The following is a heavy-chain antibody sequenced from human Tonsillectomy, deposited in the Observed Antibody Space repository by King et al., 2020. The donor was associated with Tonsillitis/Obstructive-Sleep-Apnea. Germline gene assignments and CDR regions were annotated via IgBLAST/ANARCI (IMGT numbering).Heavy chain of an antibody. CDR1: GFTFSTYS. D-gene: IGHD4-23*01. J-gene: IGHJ4*02. V-gene: IGHV3-48*02. CDR2: ISGSSSTI. Sequence: VQSGGSLRLSCAASGFTFSTYSLNWVRQAPGKGLEWVSYISGSSSTIYYADSVKGRFTISRDNARNSLHLQMNSLRDEDTAVYYCAREEGYGGFPFGYWGQGTLVTVSS. CDR3: AREEGYGGFPFGY.